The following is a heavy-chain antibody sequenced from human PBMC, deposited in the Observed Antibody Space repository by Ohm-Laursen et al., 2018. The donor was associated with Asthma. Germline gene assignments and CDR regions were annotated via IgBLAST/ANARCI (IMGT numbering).Heavy chain of an antibody. D-gene: IGHD4-17*01. CDR3: ARDPPVTTVTTGEYFDF. V-gene: IGHV3-48*01. CDR2: ISSSSSTI. CDR1: GFTFSSYS. Sequence: SLRLSCAASGFTFSSYSMNWVRQAPGKGLEWVSYISSSSSTIYYADSVKGRFTISRDNAKNSLYLQMNSLRAEDTAVYFCARDPPVTTVTTGEYFDFWGQGTPVTVSS. J-gene: IGHJ4*02.